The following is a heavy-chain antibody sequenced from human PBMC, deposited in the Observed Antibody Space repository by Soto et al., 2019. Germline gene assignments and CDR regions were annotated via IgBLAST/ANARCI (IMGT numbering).Heavy chain of an antibody. CDR1: GFTVSSNY. CDR3: AREVYYGDYFDY. V-gene: IGHV3-66*01. J-gene: IGHJ4*02. D-gene: IGHD4-17*01. Sequence: LRLSCAASGFTVSSNYMSWVRQAPGKGLEWVSVIYSGGSTYYADSVKGRFTISRDNSKNTLYLQMNSLRAEDTAVYYCAREVYYGDYFDYWGQGTLVTVSS. CDR2: IYSGGST.